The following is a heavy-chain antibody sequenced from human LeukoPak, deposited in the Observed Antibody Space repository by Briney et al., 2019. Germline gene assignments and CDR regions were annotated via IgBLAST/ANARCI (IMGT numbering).Heavy chain of an antibody. CDR1: GGSISSYY. CDR3: ARGRGYCSSTSCYGARPFDY. CDR2: IYYSGST. J-gene: IGHJ4*02. Sequence: PSETLSLTCTVSGGSISSYYWSWIRQPPGKGLEWIGYIYYSGSTNYNPSLKSRVTISVDTSKNQFSLKLSSVTAADTAVYYCARGRGYCSSTSCYGARPFDYWGQGTLVTVSS. D-gene: IGHD2-2*01. V-gene: IGHV4-59*12.